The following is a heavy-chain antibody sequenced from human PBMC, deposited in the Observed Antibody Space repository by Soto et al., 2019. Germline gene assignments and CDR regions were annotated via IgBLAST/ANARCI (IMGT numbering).Heavy chain of an antibody. CDR1: GFTFSIYA. D-gene: IGHD3-10*01. CDR3: AKDRGPRRPWLIGPFDY. V-gene: IGHV3-30*18. CDR2: ISYDGTKT. J-gene: IGHJ4*02. Sequence: QVQLVESGGGVVQPGRSLRVSCAASGFTFSIYAMHWVRQAPGTGLEWVAVISYDGTKTYYADSVKGRFTISRDNSKDTVYLQMNSLRDEDTAVYYCAKDRGPRRPWLIGPFDYWGQGTVVTVSP.